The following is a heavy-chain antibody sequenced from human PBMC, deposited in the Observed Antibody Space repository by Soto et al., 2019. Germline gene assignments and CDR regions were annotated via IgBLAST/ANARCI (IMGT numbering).Heavy chain of an antibody. V-gene: IGHV4-31*03. D-gene: IGHD6-6*01. CDR3: ARGSSIAGLYYGMDV. CDR1: GGSISSGGYY. Sequence: QVHLQETGPGLVQPSQTLSLTCTVSGGSISSGGYYWTWIRQHPGKGVEWSGYNYCSRVSYYSPSLKSRVPISLDTSKNQFSLKLSSVTAADTAVYYCARGSSIAGLYYGMDVWGQVTTVTASS. J-gene: IGHJ6*02. CDR2: NYCSRVS.